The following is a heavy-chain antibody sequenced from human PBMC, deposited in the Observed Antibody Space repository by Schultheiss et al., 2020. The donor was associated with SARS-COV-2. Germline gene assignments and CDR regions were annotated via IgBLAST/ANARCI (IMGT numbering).Heavy chain of an antibody. D-gene: IGHD5-18*01. Sequence: GGSLRLSCAASGFTFSSYGMHWVRQAPGKGLEWVANIKQDGSEKYYVDSVKGRFTISRDNAKNSLYLQMNSLRAEDTAVYYCARDPVDTAMVSCFDYWGQGTLVTVSS. V-gene: IGHV3-7*01. CDR1: GFTFSSYG. J-gene: IGHJ4*02. CDR2: IKQDGSEK. CDR3: ARDPVDTAMVSCFDY.